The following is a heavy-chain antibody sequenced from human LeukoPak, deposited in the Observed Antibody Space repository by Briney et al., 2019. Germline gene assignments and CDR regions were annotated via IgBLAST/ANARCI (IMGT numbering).Heavy chain of an antibody. CDR3: ARDGYSSRIEYYYYYYYMDV. V-gene: IGHV1-18*01. Sequence: GASVKVSCKASGYTFTSYGISWVRQAPGQGLEWMGWISAYNGNTNYAQKLQGRVTMTTDTSTSTAYMELRSLRYDDTAVYYCARDGYSSRIEYYYYYYYMDVWGKGTTVTVSS. CDR1: GYTFTSYG. CDR2: ISAYNGNT. D-gene: IGHD6-13*01. J-gene: IGHJ6*03.